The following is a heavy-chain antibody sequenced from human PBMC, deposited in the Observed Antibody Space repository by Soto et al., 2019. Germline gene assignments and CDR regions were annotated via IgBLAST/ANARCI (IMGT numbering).Heavy chain of an antibody. V-gene: IGHV3-49*03. J-gene: IGHJ4*02. CDR1: GFTFGDYA. CDR3: GRGKPKYRATFDY. CDR2: IRSNGYGGTS. D-gene: IGHD5-12*01. Sequence: EVQLVESGGGLVQPGRSLRLSCTSSGFTFGDYAVHWFRQAPGKGLEWIGFIRSNGYGGTSEYAASVKGRFTISRDDAKSTAYLQVNSLKTEDTALYLCGRGKPKYRATFDYWGLGTLVTVSS.